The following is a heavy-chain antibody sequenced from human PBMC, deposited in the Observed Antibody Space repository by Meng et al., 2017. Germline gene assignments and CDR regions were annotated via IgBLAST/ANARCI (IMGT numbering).Heavy chain of an antibody. CDR3: ARNYYDSSGYLAYYFDY. D-gene: IGHD3-22*01. Sequence: GESLKISCAASGFTFSSYEMNWVRQAPGKGLEWVSYISSSGSTIYYADSVKGRFTISRDNAKNSLYLQMNSLRAEDTAVYYCARNYYDSSGYLAYYFDYWGQGTLVTVSS. CDR2: ISSSGSTI. CDR1: GFTFSSYE. V-gene: IGHV3-48*03. J-gene: IGHJ4*02.